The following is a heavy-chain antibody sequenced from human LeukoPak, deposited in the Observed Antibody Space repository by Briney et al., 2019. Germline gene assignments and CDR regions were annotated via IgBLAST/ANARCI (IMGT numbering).Heavy chain of an antibody. D-gene: IGHD2-21*01. CDR2: IYYSGST. J-gene: IGHJ2*01. V-gene: IGHV4-59*01. CDR3: ARADCGGDCYSYINWYFDL. Sequence: PSETLSLTCTVSGGSISSYYWSWIRQPPGKGLEWIGYIYYSGSTNYNPSLKGRVTISVDTSKNQFSLKLSSVTAADTAVYYCARADCGGDCYSYINWYFDLWGRGTLVTVSS. CDR1: GGSISSYY.